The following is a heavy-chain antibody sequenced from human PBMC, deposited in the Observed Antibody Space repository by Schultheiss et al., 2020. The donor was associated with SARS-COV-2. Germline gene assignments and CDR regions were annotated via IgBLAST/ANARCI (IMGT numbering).Heavy chain of an antibody. V-gene: IGHV5-51*01. CDR1: GYSFTSYW. Sequence: GESLKISCKGSGYSFTSYWIGWVRQMPGKGLEWMGIIYPGDSDTRYSPSFQGQVTISADKSISTAYLQWSSLKASDTAMYYCARARFNPGYQLLSTFDPWGQGALVTVSS. J-gene: IGHJ5*02. CDR2: IYPGDSDT. D-gene: IGHD2-2*01. CDR3: ARARFNPGYQLLSTFDP.